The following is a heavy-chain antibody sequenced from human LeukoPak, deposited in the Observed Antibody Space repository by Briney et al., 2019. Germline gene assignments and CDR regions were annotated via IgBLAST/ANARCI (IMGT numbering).Heavy chain of an antibody. D-gene: IGHD1-26*01. J-gene: IGHJ3*01. CDR1: GYTFTSYY. CDR3: ARDAQWELRAFDV. CDR2: IIPIFDRP. V-gene: IGHV1-69*06. Sequence: GASVKVSCKASGYTFTSYYMHWVRQAPGQGLEWMGGIIPIFDRPNYAQKFEGRVTITADKSTNTTYMEISSLTSDDTAVYYCARDAQWELRAFDVWGRGTMVIVSS.